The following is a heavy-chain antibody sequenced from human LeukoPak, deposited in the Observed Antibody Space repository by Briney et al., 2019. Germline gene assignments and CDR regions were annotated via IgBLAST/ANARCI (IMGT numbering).Heavy chain of an antibody. CDR3: ARDPLH. CDR1: GFTLSTNY. V-gene: IGHV3-53*01. Sequence: GGSLRLSCAVSGFTLSTNYMNWVRQAPGKGLEWVSVIYSGGSTYYADSVKGRFTVSRDLSSNTVLLQMNSLRVEDTAMYYCARDPLHWGQGTLVTVSS. CDR2: IYSGGST. J-gene: IGHJ4*02.